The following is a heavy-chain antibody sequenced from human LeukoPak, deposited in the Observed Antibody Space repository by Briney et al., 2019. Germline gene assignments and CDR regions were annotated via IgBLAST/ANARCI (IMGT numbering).Heavy chain of an antibody. V-gene: IGHV3-7*01. CDR3: ARGPTYYDLAY. J-gene: IGHJ4*02. Sequence: GGSLRLSCAASGFTFNNYWMSWVRQAPGKGLEWVANINHDGSEKYYVDSVKGRFTISRDNAKNTLYLQMNSLRTEDTAVYYCARGPTYYDLAYWGQGTLVTVSS. D-gene: IGHD3-22*01. CDR1: GFTFNNYW. CDR2: INHDGSEK.